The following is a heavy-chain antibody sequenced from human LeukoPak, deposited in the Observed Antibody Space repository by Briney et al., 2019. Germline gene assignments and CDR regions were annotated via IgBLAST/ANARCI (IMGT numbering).Heavy chain of an antibody. V-gene: IGHV3-74*01. Sequence: PGGSLRLSCAASGFTFSSYWMHWVRQAPGKGLVWVSRINSDGSSTSYADSVKGRFTISRDNSKNTLYLQMNSLRAEDTAVYYCAKDHSGSYFPFLWNESPNWFDPWGQGTLVTVSS. D-gene: IGHD1-26*01. CDR3: AKDHSGSYFPFLWNESPNWFDP. J-gene: IGHJ5*02. CDR2: INSDGSST. CDR1: GFTFSSYW.